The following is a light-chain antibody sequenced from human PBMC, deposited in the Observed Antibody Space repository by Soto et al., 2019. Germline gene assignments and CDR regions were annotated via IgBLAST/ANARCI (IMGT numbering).Light chain of an antibody. CDR3: QNYNSYSEA. V-gene: IGKV1-5*03. CDR1: QTISSW. Sequence: DIQMTPSPSTLSGSVGDRVTIPCRASQTISSWLAWYQQKPGKAPKLLIYKASTLKSGVPSRFSGSGSGTEFTLTISSLQPDDFATYYCQNYNSYSEAFGQGTKGDI. CDR2: KAS. J-gene: IGKJ1*01.